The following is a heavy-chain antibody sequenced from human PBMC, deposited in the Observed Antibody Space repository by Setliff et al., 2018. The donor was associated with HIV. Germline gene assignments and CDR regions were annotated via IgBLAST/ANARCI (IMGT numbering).Heavy chain of an antibody. CDR3: ARARGLYEYVWGSFHFDN. V-gene: IGHV4-31*03. D-gene: IGHD3-16*01. CDR1: GGSISSGDYY. J-gene: IGHJ4*02. CDR2: IYYSGST. Sequence: PSETLSLTCTVSGGSISSGDYYWSWIRQHPGKGLDWIGYIYYSGSTYYSPSLKSRVTISLDTSKNQFSLKVSSVTAADTAVYYCARARGLYEYVWGSFHFDNWGQGTLVTVS.